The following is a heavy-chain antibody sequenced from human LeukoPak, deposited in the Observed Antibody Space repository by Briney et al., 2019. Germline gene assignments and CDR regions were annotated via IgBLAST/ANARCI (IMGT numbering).Heavy chain of an antibody. V-gene: IGHV4-38-2*02. J-gene: IGHJ4*02. CDR3: ARDQAYCGGDCYFDF. Sequence: PSETLSLTCAVSNYCISSAYYWGWIRQPPGKGLEWIGSIYHRGSADYNPSLKSRVTISVDTSKNQFSLKLKSVTAADTAVYYCARDQAYCGGDCYFDFWGQGTLVTVSS. CDR2: IYHRGSA. D-gene: IGHD2-21*02. CDR1: NYCISSAYY.